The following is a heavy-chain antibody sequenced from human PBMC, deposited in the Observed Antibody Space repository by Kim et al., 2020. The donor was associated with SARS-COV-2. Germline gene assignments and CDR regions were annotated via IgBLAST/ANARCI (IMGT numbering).Heavy chain of an antibody. D-gene: IGHD3-10*01. CDR3: ARAGSLEMATMKFDY. J-gene: IGHJ4*02. V-gene: IGHV1-46*01. Sequence: QKFQGRVTMTRDTSTSTVYMELSSLRSEDTAVYYCARAGSLEMATMKFDYWGQGTLVTVSS.